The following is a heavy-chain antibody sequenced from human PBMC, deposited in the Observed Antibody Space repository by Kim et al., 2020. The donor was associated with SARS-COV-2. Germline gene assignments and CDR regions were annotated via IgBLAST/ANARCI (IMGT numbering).Heavy chain of an antibody. V-gene: IGHV3-33*06. CDR3: AKVGYGGNSAEYFQH. D-gene: IGHD4-17*01. CDR1: GFTFSSYG. CDR2: IWYDGSNK. J-gene: IGHJ1*01. Sequence: GGSLRLSCAASGFTFSSYGMHWVRQAPGKGLEWVAVIWYDGSNKFYADSVKGRFTISRDNSKNTLYLQMNSLRAEDTAVYYCAKVGYGGNSAEYFQHWGQGTLVTVSS.